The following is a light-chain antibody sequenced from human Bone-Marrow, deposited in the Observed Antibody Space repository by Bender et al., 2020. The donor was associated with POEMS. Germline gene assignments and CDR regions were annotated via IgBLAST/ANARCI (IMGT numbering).Light chain of an antibody. Sequence: SYELTQPPSVSVSPGQTASITCSGDILGYKHASRYRQKPGQSPVLVIYQHTKRPSGIPERFSGSKSGNTATLTISGTQAMDEADYYCQAWVSSTVFGGGTKLTVL. J-gene: IGLJ2*01. CDR2: QHT. CDR3: QAWVSSTV. V-gene: IGLV3-1*01. CDR1: ILGYKH.